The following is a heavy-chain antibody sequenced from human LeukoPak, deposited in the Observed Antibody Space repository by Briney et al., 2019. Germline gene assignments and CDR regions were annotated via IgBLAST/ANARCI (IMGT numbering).Heavy chain of an antibody. Sequence: GGSLRLSCEASGFTFSDYAIHWVRQAPGKGLEWVAVISYDGSNKYYEDFVKGRFTISRDNAKNSLYLQMNSLRAEDTAVYYCARVGVCSSTSCYTLSYYYYGMDVWGQGTTVTVSS. D-gene: IGHD2-2*02. CDR1: GFTFSDYA. J-gene: IGHJ6*02. CDR3: ARVGVCSSTSCYTLSYYYYGMDV. V-gene: IGHV3-30*04. CDR2: ISYDGSNK.